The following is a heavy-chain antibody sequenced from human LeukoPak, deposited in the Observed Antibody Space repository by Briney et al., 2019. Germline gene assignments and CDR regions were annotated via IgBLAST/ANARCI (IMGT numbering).Heavy chain of an antibody. J-gene: IGHJ3*02. V-gene: IGHV4-61*02. CDR2: IYTSGST. Sequence: SQTLSLTCTVSGGSISSGSYYWSWNRQPAGKGLEWIGRIYTSGSTNYNPSLKSRVTISVDTSKNQFSLKLSSATAADTAVYYCARGARDDGSGYYTGYAFDIWGQGTMVTVSS. CDR1: GGSISSGSYY. D-gene: IGHD3-22*01. CDR3: ARGARDDGSGYYTGYAFDI.